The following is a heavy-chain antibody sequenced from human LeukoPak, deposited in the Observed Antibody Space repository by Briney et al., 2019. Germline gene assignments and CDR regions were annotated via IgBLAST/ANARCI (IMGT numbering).Heavy chain of an antibody. J-gene: IGHJ4*02. CDR2: IYYSGST. CDR3: ARGEFGGYFDY. D-gene: IGHD3-10*01. V-gene: IGHV4-59*01. CDR1: GGSISSYY. Sequence: PSETLSLTCTVSGGSISSYYWSWIRQPPGKGLEWIGYIYYSGSTNYNPSLKSRVTISVDTSKNQFSLKLSSVTAADTAVYYCARGEFGGYFDYWGQGTLATVSS.